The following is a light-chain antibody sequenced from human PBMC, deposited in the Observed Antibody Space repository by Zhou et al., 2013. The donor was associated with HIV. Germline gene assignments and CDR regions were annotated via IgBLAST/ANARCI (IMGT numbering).Light chain of an antibody. Sequence: EIVMTQSPLSLPVTPGEAASISCTSSQSLRHSNAYNYLDWYVQKPGQSPQLLIYLGSYRASGVSDRFSGSGSGTDFTLTITRVEAEDVGVYYCMQPLQTPITFGQGTRLEIK. CDR3: MQPLQTPIT. J-gene: IGKJ5*01. CDR2: LGS. V-gene: IGKV2-28*01. CDR1: QSLRHSNAYNY.